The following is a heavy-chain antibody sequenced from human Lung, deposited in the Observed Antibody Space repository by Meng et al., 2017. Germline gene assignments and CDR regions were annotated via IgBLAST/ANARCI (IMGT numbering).Heavy chain of an antibody. D-gene: IGHD6-19*01. J-gene: IGHJ4*02. CDR1: CGSIRSIDW. Sequence: GPGLVKPSGTLFLTCVVSCGSIRSIDWWSWVRQPPGKGLEWIGEIYHGGDTNYNPSLKSRVTIAIDRSKNQFSLKLSSVTAADTAVYYCASWIYSCGWQWGQGTLVTVSS. CDR3: ASWIYSCGWQ. V-gene: IGHV4/OR15-8*02. CDR2: IYHGGDT.